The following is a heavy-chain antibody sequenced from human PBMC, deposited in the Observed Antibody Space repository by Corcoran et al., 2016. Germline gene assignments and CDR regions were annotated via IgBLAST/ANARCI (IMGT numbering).Heavy chain of an antibody. D-gene: IGHD1-26*01. CDR2: ISYDGSNK. CDR1: GFTFSSYG. J-gene: IGHJ6*02. V-gene: IGHV3-30*18. Sequence: QVQLVESGGGVVQPGRSLRLSCAASGFTFSSYGMHWVRQAPGKGLEWVAVISYDGSNKYYADSVKGRFTISRDNSKNTLYLQMNSLRAEDTAVYYCAKDSPGAAQARDVWGQGTTVTVSS. CDR3: AKDSPGAAQARDV.